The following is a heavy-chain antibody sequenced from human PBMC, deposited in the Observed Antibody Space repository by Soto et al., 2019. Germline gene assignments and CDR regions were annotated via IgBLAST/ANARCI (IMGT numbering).Heavy chain of an antibody. CDR3: TGRNCSGSACSGYYFDS. Sequence: SETLSLTCTVSGGSISSYYWSWIRQPPGKGLEWIGYIYYSGSTNYNPSLKSRVTLSMDTSKNQLSLRLSSVTAADTAVYYCTGRNCSGSACSGYYFDSWGQGALVTVSS. D-gene: IGHD6-25*01. CDR1: GGSISSYY. V-gene: IGHV4-59*08. CDR2: IYYSGST. J-gene: IGHJ4*02.